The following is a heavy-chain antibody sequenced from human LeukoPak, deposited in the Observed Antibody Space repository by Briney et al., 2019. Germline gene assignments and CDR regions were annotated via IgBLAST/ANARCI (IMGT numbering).Heavy chain of an antibody. J-gene: IGHJ4*02. V-gene: IGHV4-38-2*01. CDR1: GYSLSSGYY. CDR3: AGADTIFGAGPGW. CDR2: IYHSGST. Sequence: SETLSLTCAVSGYSLSSGYYWGWIRQPPGKGLEWIGGIYHSGSTYYNPSLKSRVTISVDTSKNQFSLKLSSVTAADTAVYYCAGADTIFGAGPGWWGQGTLVTVSS. D-gene: IGHD3-3*01.